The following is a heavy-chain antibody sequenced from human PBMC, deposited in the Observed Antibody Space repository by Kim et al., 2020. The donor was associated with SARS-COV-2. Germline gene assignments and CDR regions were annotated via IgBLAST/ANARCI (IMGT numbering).Heavy chain of an antibody. Sequence: GGSLRLSCATSGFTFSSFGMHWVRQAPGKRLEWVAVISFDGSETYYADSVKGRFTISRDNSKNTLHLQMDSLRAEDTAVYYCARGREQQVVLGWFDPWG. CDR1: GFTFSSFG. J-gene: IGHJ5*02. D-gene: IGHD2-15*01. CDR2: ISFDGSET. V-gene: IGHV3-30*12. CDR3: ARGREQQVVLGWFDP.